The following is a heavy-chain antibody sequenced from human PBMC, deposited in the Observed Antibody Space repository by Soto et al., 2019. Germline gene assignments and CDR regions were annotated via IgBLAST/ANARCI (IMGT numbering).Heavy chain of an antibody. CDR3: ARYYRGSGRYFFDY. CDR1: GFTFISSF. J-gene: IGHJ4*02. V-gene: IGHV3-7*03. CDR2: INQDGGVT. D-gene: IGHD6-19*01. Sequence: LRVSCVASGFTFISSFMGWIRQAPGKGLEWVANINQDGGVTYYVDSVEGRFTISRDNTKDSLYLQMNSLRGEDTAIYYCARYYRGSGRYFFDYWGQGTLVTVSS.